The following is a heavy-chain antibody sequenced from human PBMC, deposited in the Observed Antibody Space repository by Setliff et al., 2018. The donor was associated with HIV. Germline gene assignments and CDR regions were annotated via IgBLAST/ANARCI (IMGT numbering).Heavy chain of an antibody. CDR1: GFAFSSQA. CDR2: ISESG. CDR3: VNRAWLES. V-gene: IGHV3-23*01. J-gene: IGHJ4*02. Sequence: PGGSLRLSCAASGFAFSSQAMSWVRQAPGKGLDWVSVISESGYSADSVKGRFTIPRDNSKNMLYLQMNNLTTEDTAVYYCVNRAWLESWGQGTLVTVSS.